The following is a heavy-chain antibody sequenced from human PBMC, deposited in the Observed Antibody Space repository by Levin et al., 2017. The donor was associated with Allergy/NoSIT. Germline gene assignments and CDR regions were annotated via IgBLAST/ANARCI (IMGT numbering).Heavy chain of an antibody. V-gene: IGHV3-33*01. Sequence: GGSLRLSCAASGFTFSSYGMHWVRQAPGKGLEWVAVIWYDGSNKYYADSVKGRFTISRDNSKNTLYLQMNSLRAEDTAVYYCARDYGGNLYFDYWGQGTLVTVSS. CDR2: IWYDGSNK. CDR3: ARDYGGNLYFDY. D-gene: IGHD4-23*01. CDR1: GFTFSSYG. J-gene: IGHJ4*02.